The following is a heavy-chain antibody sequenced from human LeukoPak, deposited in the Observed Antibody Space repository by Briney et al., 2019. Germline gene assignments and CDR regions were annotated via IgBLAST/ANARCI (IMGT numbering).Heavy chain of an antibody. Sequence: PSETLSLTCTVSGGSISSSSYYWGWIRQPPGKGLEWIGTIYYSGSTYYNPALNSRVTISVDTSKNLFSLKLTSVTAADTAIYYCSRESGAFCPFGYWGQGTLVIVPS. D-gene: IGHD1-26*01. CDR1: GGSISSSSYY. CDR3: SRESGAFCPFGY. CDR2: IYYSGST. J-gene: IGHJ4*02. V-gene: IGHV4-39*07.